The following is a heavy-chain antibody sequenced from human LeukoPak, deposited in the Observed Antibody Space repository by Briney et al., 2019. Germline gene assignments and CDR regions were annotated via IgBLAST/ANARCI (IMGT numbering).Heavy chain of an antibody. J-gene: IGHJ4*02. CDR3: AKRRLGYDY. CDR2: INHSGST. V-gene: IGHV4-34*01. Sequence: SETLSLTCAVYGGSFSGYYWSWIRQPPGEGLEWIGEINHSGSTNYNPSLKSRVTISVDTSKNQFSLKLSSVTAADTAVYYCAKRRLGYDYWGQGTLVTVSS. CDR1: GGSFSGYY. D-gene: IGHD7-27*01.